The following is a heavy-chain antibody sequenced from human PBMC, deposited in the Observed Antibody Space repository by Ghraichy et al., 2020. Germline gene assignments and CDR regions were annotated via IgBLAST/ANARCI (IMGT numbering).Heavy chain of an antibody. J-gene: IGHJ4*02. CDR1: GYTFSRYG. CDR3: ARDCPQKGYCLNTIPYY. V-gene: IGHV1-18*04. Sequence: ASVKVSCKASGYTFSRYGINWVRQAPGQGLEWVGWISTYNGNTYSAQKLQGRVTMTTDTSTSTVYMELRSLRSDDTAVYYCARDCPQKGYCLNTIPYYWGQGTLVTVSS. CDR2: ISTYNGNT. D-gene: IGHD2-2*01.